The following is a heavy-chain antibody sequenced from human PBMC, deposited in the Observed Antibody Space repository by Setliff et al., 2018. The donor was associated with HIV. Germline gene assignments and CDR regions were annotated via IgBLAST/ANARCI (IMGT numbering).Heavy chain of an antibody. CDR2: ISWDGGST. D-gene: IGHD3-22*01. V-gene: IGHV3-43*01. CDR1: GFTFDDYT. CDR3: ARPNYYDSSGSFDY. J-gene: IGHJ4*02. Sequence: GGSLRLSCAASGFTFDDYTMHWVRQAPGEGLEWVSLISWDGGSTYYADSVKGRFTISRDNSKNSLYLQMNSLTAEDTAVYYCARPNYYDSSGSFDYWGQGTLVTVSS.